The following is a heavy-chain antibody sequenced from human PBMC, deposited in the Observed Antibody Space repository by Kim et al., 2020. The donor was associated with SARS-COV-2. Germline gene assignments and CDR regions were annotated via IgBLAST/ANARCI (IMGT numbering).Heavy chain of an antibody. D-gene: IGHD2-21*01. CDR2: IYYSGST. J-gene: IGHJ4*02. V-gene: IGHV4-59*13. CDR1: GGSISSYY. CDR3: ARGCCGGDFHYFDY. Sequence: SETLSLTCTVSGGSISSYYWSWIRQPPGKGLEWIGYIYYSGSTNYNPSLKSRVTISVDTSKNQFSLKLSSVTAADTAVYYCARGCCGGDFHYFDYWGQGTLVTVSS.